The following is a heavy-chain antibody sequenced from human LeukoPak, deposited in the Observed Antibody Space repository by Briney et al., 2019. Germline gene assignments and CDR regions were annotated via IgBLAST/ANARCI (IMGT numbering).Heavy chain of an antibody. J-gene: IGHJ3*02. D-gene: IGHD2-2*01. CDR2: IYHSGST. CDR3: ARDSYCSTTSCYDALEI. V-gene: IGHV4-4*07. CDR1: GGSIRDYY. Sequence: PSETLSLTCTVSGGSIRDYYWSWIRQPAGKGLEWIGRIYHSGSTNYNPSLKSRVTMSVDTSKNQFSLKMTSVTAADTAVYYCARDSYCSTTSCYDALEIWGRGTMVTVSS.